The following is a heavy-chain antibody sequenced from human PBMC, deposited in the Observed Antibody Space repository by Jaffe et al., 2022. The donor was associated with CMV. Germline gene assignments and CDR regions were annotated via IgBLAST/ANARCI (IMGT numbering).Heavy chain of an antibody. CDR2: MSGSGKTI. CDR3: ARGQGRVRGYHYYKGMDV. J-gene: IGHJ6*02. CDR1: GFTFSDYY. V-gene: IGHV3-11*01. D-gene: IGHD3-10*02. Sequence: QVQLVESGGGLVKPGGSLRLSCAASGFTFSDYYMSWIRQAPGKGLEWVSYMSGSGKTIQYADSVKGRFSISRDNAKNSLYLQVNSLRPEDTAVYYCARGQGRVRGYHYYKGMDVWGQGTTVTVTS.